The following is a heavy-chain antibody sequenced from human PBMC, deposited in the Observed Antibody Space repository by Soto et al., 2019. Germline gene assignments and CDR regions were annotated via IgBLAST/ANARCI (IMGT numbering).Heavy chain of an antibody. Sequence: ETLSLACPVSGGSISSSSYYWGWIRQPPGKGQEWIGSIYYSGITYYNPSLKSRVTISVDTSKNQFSLKLSSVTAADTAVYYCARHASYYDSSGSAFDYWGQGTLVTVSS. V-gene: IGHV4-39*01. J-gene: IGHJ4*02. CDR1: GGSISSSSYY. CDR2: IYYSGIT. D-gene: IGHD3-22*01. CDR3: ARHASYYDSSGSAFDY.